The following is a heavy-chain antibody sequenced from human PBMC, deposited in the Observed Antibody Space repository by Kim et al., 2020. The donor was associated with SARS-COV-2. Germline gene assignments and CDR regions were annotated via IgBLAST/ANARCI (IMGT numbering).Heavy chain of an antibody. CDR1: GFTFSEYV. V-gene: IGHV3-30*18. CDR3: AKDYYGSMGYATGMDV. Sequence: GGSLRLSCAASGFTFSEYVMHWVRQAPGKGLEWVSMISSDGSNGYSADSVKGRFTISRDNSKNTLYLQMNSLRAEDTALYYCAKDYYGSMGYATGMDVWGQVTTVTVS. J-gene: IGHJ6*02. D-gene: IGHD3-10*01. CDR2: ISSDGSNG.